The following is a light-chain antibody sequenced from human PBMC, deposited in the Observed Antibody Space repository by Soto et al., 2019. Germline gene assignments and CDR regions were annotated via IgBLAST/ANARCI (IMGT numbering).Light chain of an antibody. CDR2: EVS. V-gene: IGLV2-14*01. CDR1: SSDIGDYNY. CDR3: SSFTTSSPYV. J-gene: IGLJ1*01. Sequence: LTQPASVSGSPGQSITISCTGTSSDIGDYNYVSWYQQYPGKAPKLMIYEVSHRPSGVSNRFSGSKSGNTASLTISGLQAEDEADYYCSSFTTSSPYVFGTGTKVTVL.